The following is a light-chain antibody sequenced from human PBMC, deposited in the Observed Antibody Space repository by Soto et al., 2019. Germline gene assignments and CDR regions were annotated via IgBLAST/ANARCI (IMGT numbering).Light chain of an antibody. Sequence: EIVLTQSPGTLSLSPGERATLSCRASQSVSSSYLAWYQQEPGQAPRLLIYGASGRATGIPDRVSGSGSGTDFTLTISRLEPEGFAVYYGEQYGSSSYTFGQGTKLEIK. CDR1: QSVSSSY. CDR3: EQYGSSSYT. CDR2: GAS. J-gene: IGKJ2*01. V-gene: IGKV3-20*01.